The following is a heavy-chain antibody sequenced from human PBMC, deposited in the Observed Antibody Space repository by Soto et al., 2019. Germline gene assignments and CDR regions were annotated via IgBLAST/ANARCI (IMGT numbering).Heavy chain of an antibody. D-gene: IGHD3-10*01. Sequence: QVQLEQSGAEVKKPGSSVRVSCKASGYTVTNYYIHWVRQAPGQGLEWMGVINPSGGSTTYAQNFQGRVTMSRDTSTSTVYMELSRLRSEDTAVYYCARGGFGEIRWQHNWFDPWGQGTLVTVSS. CDR3: ARGGFGEIRWQHNWFDP. J-gene: IGHJ5*02. V-gene: IGHV1-46*01. CDR2: INPSGGST. CDR1: GYTVTNYY.